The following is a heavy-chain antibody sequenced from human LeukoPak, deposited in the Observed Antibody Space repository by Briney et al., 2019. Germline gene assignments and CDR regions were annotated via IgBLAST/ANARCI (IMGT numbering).Heavy chain of an antibody. CDR3: ARHDCGGDCYVDY. J-gene: IGHJ4*02. Sequence: PSETLSLTCTVSGGSISSSSYYWGWIRQPPGKGLEWIGSFYYSGSTYYNPSLKSRVTMSVDTSKNQFSLKLSSVTAADTAVYYCARHDCGGDCYVDYWGQGTLVTVSS. D-gene: IGHD2-21*02. CDR2: FYYSGST. CDR1: GGSISSSSYY. V-gene: IGHV4-39*01.